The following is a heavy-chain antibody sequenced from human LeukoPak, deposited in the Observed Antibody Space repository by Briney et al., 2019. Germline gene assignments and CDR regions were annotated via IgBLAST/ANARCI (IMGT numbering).Heavy chain of an antibody. CDR3: AREHPPGGMDV. CDR1: GYTFTSYY. Sequence: GASVKVSCKASGYTFTSYYMHWVRQAPGQGLEWMGIINPSGGSTSYAQKFQGRVTMTTDTSTSTAYMELRSLRSDDTAVYYCAREHPPGGMDVWGQGTTVTVSS. CDR2: INPSGGST. V-gene: IGHV1-46*01. D-gene: IGHD1-14*01. J-gene: IGHJ6*02.